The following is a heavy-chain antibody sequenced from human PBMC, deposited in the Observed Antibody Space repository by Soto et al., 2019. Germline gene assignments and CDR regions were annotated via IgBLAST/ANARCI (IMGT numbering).Heavy chain of an antibody. CDR1: GYSFTSYW. CDR3: ARSITMIVVDPNWFDP. J-gene: IGHJ5*02. Sequence: GESLKISCKGSGYSFTSYWIGWVRQMPGKGLEWIGIIYPGDSDTRYSPSFQGQVTISADKSISTAYLQWSSLKASDTAMYYCARSITMIVVDPNWFDPWGQGTLVTVSS. V-gene: IGHV5-51*01. D-gene: IGHD3-22*01. CDR2: IYPGDSDT.